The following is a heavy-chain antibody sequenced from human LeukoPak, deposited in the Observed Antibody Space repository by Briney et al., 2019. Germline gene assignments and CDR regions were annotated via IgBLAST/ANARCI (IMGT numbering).Heavy chain of an antibody. V-gene: IGHV3-30*18. D-gene: IGHD6-13*01. CDR2: ISYDGSNK. CDR3: AKSSSWTDFDY. J-gene: IGHJ4*02. CDR1: GFTFSSYG. Sequence: PGGSLRLSCAASGFTFSSYGMHWVRQAPGKGLEWVAVISYDGSNKYYADSVKGRFTTSRDNSKNTLYLQMNSLRAEDTAVYYCAKSSSWTDFDYWGQGTLVTVSS.